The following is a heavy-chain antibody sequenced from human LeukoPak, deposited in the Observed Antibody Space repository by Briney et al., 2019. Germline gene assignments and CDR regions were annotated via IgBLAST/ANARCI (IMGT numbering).Heavy chain of an antibody. V-gene: IGHV3-30*18. CDR1: GFTFSSYG. CDR3: AKDSSSWRSDIDY. Sequence: PGGSLRLSCAASGFTFSSYGMHWVRQAPGKGLEWVAVISYDGSNKYYADSVKDRFTISRDNSKNTLYLQMNSLRAEDTAVYYCAKDSSSWRSDIDYWGQGTLVTVSS. J-gene: IGHJ4*02. D-gene: IGHD6-13*01. CDR2: ISYDGSNK.